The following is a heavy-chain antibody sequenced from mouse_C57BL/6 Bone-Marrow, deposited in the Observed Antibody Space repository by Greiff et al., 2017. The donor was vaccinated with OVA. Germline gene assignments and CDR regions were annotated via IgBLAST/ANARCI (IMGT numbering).Heavy chain of an antibody. CDR1: GYSITSDY. CDR2: ISYSGST. D-gene: IGHD1-1*01. J-gene: IGHJ1*03. V-gene: IGHV3-8*01. Sequence: EVKVVESGPGLAKPSQTLSLTCSVTGYSITSDYWNWIRKFPGNKLEYMGYISYSGSTYYNPSLKSRISITRDTSKNQYYLQLNSVTTEDTATYYCARYDGSSYGWYFDVWGTGTTVTVSS. CDR3: ARYDGSSYGWYFDV.